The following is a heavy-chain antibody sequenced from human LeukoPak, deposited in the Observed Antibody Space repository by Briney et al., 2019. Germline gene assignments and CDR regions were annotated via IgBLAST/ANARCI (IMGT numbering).Heavy chain of an antibody. Sequence: QPGRSLRLSCAASGFTYSSFGMRWVRQAPGKGLEWVAVIWYDGSNKYYADSVKGRFTISRDNSKNTLSLQMNSLEPGDTAVYYCAKDRPPVPLDHWGQGILVIVSS. J-gene: IGHJ4*02. D-gene: IGHD6-6*01. V-gene: IGHV3-33*03. CDR1: GFTYSSFG. CDR2: IWYDGSNK. CDR3: AKDRPPVPLDH.